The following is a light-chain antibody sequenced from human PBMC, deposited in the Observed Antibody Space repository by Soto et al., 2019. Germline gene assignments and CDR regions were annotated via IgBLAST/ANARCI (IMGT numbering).Light chain of an antibody. CDR3: QLYNSYSRT. V-gene: IGKV1-5*03. CDR2: KAS. Sequence: DIQMTQSPSTLSASVGDRVTITCRASQSISSWLAWYQPKPGKAHKLLIYKASSLESGVPSRFRGSGSGTEFTLTISSLQPDDVATYYCQLYNSYSRTFGQGTKVEIK. J-gene: IGKJ1*01. CDR1: QSISSW.